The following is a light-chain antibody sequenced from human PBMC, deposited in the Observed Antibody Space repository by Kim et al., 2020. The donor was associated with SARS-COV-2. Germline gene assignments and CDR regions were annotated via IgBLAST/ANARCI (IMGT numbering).Light chain of an antibody. Sequence: IVLTQSPGTLYLSPGERATLSCRASQSISSTYLAWYQQRPGQSPTLIIYGASTRATGIPGRFSGSGSGTDFSLTISRLEPEDFAVYYCQFYGGSPLYTFGRGTELEI. CDR1: QSISSTY. V-gene: IGKV3-20*01. CDR2: GAS. J-gene: IGKJ2*01. CDR3: QFYGGSPLYT.